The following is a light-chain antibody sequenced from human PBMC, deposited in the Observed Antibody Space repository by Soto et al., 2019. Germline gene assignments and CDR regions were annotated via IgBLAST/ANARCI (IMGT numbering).Light chain of an antibody. CDR2: GAS. V-gene: IGKV3-20*01. CDR3: QQYGSSSA. J-gene: IGKJ5*01. CDR1: QSVSNNY. Sequence: EIVLTQSPGTLSLAPGERATRSCRASQSVSNNYLAWYQQKPGQAPRLLIYGASNRATGIPDRFSGSGSGTDFTLTISRLEPEDFVVYYGQQYGSSSAFGQGTRLEIK.